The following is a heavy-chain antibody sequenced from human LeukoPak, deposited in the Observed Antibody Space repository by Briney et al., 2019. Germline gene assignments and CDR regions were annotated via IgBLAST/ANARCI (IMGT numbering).Heavy chain of an antibody. CDR1: GYPFTGYY. CDR2: INPDSGGT. D-gene: IGHD1-26*01. J-gene: IGHJ4*02. CDR3: ARVLEWELLRD. V-gene: IGHV1-2*02. Sequence: EASVEVSCKASGYPFTGYYLHWVRQAPGQGLEWMGWINPDSGGTNYAQKFQGRVTMTRDTSISTAYMELSSLRSDDTAVYYCARVLEWELLRDWGQGILVTVSS.